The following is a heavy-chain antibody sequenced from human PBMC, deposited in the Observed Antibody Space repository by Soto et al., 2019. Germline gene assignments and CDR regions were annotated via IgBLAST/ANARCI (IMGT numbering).Heavy chain of an antibody. CDR3: ASDYESGFNAFDH. J-gene: IGHJ4*02. CDR1: GLTFSAYG. Sequence: VGSLRLSCAVSGLTFSAYGMHWVRQAPGKGLEWLAVIWHDGSLKYYADHVKGRFTISRDNLKSTVFLQMNTLSVEDTAVYYCASDYESGFNAFDHSGQGSLVTVS. V-gene: IGHV3-33*01. D-gene: IGHD5-12*01. CDR2: IWHDGSLK.